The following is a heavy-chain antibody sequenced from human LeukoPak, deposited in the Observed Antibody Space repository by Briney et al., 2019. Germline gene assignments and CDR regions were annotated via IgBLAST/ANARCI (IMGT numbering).Heavy chain of an antibody. CDR2: IYPGDSDT. V-gene: IGHV5-51*01. CDR3: ARPPRRSYYDSSGYLDAFDI. D-gene: IGHD3-22*01. J-gene: IGHJ3*02. Sequence: GESLKISCKGSGYSFANYWIGWVRQMPGKGLEWMGIIYPGDSDTRYSPSFQGQVTISADKSISTAYLQWSSLKASDTAMYYCARPPRRSYYDSSGYLDAFDIWGQGTMVTVSS. CDR1: GYSFANYW.